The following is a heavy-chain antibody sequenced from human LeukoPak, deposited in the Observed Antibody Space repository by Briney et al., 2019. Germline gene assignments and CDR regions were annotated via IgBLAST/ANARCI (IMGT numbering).Heavy chain of an antibody. CDR1: GFTFSSYG. CDR2: IWYGGSNK. CDR3: AKDSGDYMDV. J-gene: IGHJ6*03. D-gene: IGHD3-10*01. V-gene: IGHV3-30*02. Sequence: GSLRLSCAASGFTFSSYGMHWVRQAPGKGLEWVAVIWYGGSNKYYADSVKGRFTISRDNSKNTLYLQMNSLRAEDTAVYYCAKDSGDYMDVWGKGTTVTVSS.